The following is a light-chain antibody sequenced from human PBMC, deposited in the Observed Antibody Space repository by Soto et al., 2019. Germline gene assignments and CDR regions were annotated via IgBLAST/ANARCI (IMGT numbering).Light chain of an antibody. J-gene: IGKJ3*01. V-gene: IGKV1-33*01. CDR2: DAS. Sequence: DIQMTQSPSSLSPPPPPPPPITCQASHDITSYLNWYQHKPGKAPKLLIYDASILEAGVPSRFSGSGSGTDFTFTISSLQPEDVATYYCQKCDYLPIFGPGTTVDLK. CDR1: HDITSY. CDR3: QKCDYLPI.